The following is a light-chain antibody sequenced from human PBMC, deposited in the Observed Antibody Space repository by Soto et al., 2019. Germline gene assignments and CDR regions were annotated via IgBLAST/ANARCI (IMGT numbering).Light chain of an antibody. CDR3: LQRSIWPLT. J-gene: IGKJ1*01. V-gene: IGKV3-11*01. CDR2: DAS. Sequence: EIVLTQSPATLSLSPGASATLSCRASQSVSSFLAWYQQKAGQAPRLLISDASNRATGIPARFSGSGSGTDFTLTISSLEPEDFAVYYCLQRSIWPLTFGQGTKVEIK. CDR1: QSVSSF.